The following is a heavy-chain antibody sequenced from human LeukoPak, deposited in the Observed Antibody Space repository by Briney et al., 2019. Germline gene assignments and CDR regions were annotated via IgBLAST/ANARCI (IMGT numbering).Heavy chain of an antibody. Sequence: PGRSPRLSCAAPGFTFSNYGMHWVRQAPGKGLEWVAVISYDGSDKFYADSVKGRFTISRDNSKNTLYLQMNSLRAEDTAVYYCAKAQGCSSTSCYGGLYYYYYMDVWDKGTTVTISS. V-gene: IGHV3-30*18. CDR3: AKAQGCSSTSCYGGLYYYYYMDV. D-gene: IGHD2-2*01. J-gene: IGHJ6*03. CDR1: GFTFSNYG. CDR2: ISYDGSDK.